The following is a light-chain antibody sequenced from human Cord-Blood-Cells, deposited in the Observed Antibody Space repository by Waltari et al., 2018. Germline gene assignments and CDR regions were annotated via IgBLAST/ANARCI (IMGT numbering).Light chain of an antibody. CDR2: GNS. J-gene: IGLJ1*01. V-gene: IGLV1-40*01. CDR3: QSYDSSLSGYV. Sequence: QSVLTRPPSLSVGPGQRVTLSCTGRSSHTGPGYAVLWYQQLPGTAPKLLSSGNSNRPSGVPDRFSGSKSGTSASLAITGLQAEDEADYYCQSYDSSLSGYVFGTGTKVTVL. CDR1: SSHTGPGYA.